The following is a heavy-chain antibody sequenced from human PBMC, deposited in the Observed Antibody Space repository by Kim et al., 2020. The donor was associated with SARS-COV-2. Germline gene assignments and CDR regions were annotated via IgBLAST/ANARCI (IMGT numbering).Heavy chain of an antibody. D-gene: IGHD3-10*01. CDR2: ISFDGGHE. J-gene: IGHJ2*01. CDR1: GFTFSRST. CDR3: ARLLYYYASGRQTWYFDL. V-gene: IGHV3-30*04. Sequence: GGSLRLSCAASGFTFSRSTMYWVRQAPGKGLEWVAVISFDGGHEKYADSVKGRFTISRDNSRNTVFLQMNSLRPEDSSVFYCARLLYYYASGRQTWYFDLWGRGTLVTVYS.